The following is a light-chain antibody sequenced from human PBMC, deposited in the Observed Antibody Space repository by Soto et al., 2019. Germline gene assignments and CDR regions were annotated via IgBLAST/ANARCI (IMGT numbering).Light chain of an antibody. CDR1: QSVSSSY. Sequence: EILLTQSPGTLSLSPGERATLSCRASQSVSSSYLAWYQQKPGQAPRLLIYGASGRATGIPDRFSGSGSGTDFTLTISRLEPEDFAVYYCQQYGSSPLITFGQGTRLEIK. CDR3: QQYGSSPLIT. CDR2: GAS. V-gene: IGKV3-20*01. J-gene: IGKJ5*01.